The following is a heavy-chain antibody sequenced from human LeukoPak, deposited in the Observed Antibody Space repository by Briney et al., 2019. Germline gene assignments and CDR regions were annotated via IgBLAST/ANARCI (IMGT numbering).Heavy chain of an antibody. Sequence: GGSLRLSCAASGFTFSSYAMSWVRQAPGKGLEWVSAISGSGGSTYYADSVKGRFTISRDNSKNTLYLQMNSRRAEDTAVYYGAKHDRLRCLTTIDCWGQGTLVTVCS. D-gene: IGHD4-17*01. CDR2: ISGSGGST. V-gene: IGHV3-23*01. CDR3: AKHDRLRCLTTIDC. J-gene: IGHJ4*02. CDR1: GFTFSSYA.